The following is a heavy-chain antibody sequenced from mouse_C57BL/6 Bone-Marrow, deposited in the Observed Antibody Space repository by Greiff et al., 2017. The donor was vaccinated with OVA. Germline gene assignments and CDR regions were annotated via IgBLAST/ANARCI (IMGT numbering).Heavy chain of an antibody. Sequence: VQLQQSGTVLARPGASVKMSCKTSGYTFTSYWMHWVKQRPGQGLEWIGAIYPGNSDTSYNQKFKGKAKLTAVTSASTAYMELSSLTNEDSAVYYCTRSITTVVRRDKDYAMDYWGQGTSVTVSS. CDR3: TRSITTVVRRDKDYAMDY. CDR2: IYPGNSDT. D-gene: IGHD1-1*01. J-gene: IGHJ4*01. CDR1: GYTFTSYW. V-gene: IGHV1-5*01.